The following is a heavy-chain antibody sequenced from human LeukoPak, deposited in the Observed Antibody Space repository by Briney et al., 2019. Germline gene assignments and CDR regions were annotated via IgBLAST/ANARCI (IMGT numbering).Heavy chain of an antibody. D-gene: IGHD1-26*01. J-gene: IGHJ4*02. Sequence: SETLSLTCAVSGGSITTTNWWGWVRQPPGKGLEWIGEVHLNGATNYNPSLESRFSMSIDKSNNHLSLEVTSVTAADTAMYYCTRESGAFSPFGFWGQGTLVTVSS. V-gene: IGHV4-4*02. CDR3: TRESGAFSPFGF. CDR1: GGSITTTNW. CDR2: VHLNGAT.